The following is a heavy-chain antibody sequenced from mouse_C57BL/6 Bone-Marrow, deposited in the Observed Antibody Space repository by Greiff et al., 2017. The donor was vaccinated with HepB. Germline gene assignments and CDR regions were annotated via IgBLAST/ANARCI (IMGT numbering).Heavy chain of an antibody. J-gene: IGHJ3*01. CDR3: AMIYYGNSAWFAY. V-gene: IGHV1-81*01. D-gene: IGHD2-1*01. CDR1: GYTFTSYG. Sequence: VQQSGAELARPGASVKLSCKASGYTFTSYGISWVKQRTGQGLEWIGEIYPRSGNTYYNEKFKGKATLTADKSSSTAYMELRSLTSEDSAVYVCAMIYYGNSAWFAYWGQGTLVTVSA. CDR2: IYPRSGNT.